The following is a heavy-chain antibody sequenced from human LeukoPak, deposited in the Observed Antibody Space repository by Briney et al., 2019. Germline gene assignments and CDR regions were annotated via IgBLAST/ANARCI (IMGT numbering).Heavy chain of an antibody. V-gene: IGHV3-21*04. CDR3: ARVRSIAVAGFFDY. CDR2: ITSSGTYI. Sequence: GGSLRLSCAASGFTFNNYNMNWVRQAPGKALEWVSSITSSGTYIFYADSVKGRFTISRDNAKNSLYLQMNSLRAEDTALYYCARVRSIAVAGFFDYWGQGTLVTVSS. J-gene: IGHJ4*02. CDR1: GFTFNNYN. D-gene: IGHD6-19*01.